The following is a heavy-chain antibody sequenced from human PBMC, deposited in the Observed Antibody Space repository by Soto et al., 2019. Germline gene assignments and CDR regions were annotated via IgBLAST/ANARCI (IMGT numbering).Heavy chain of an antibody. J-gene: IGHJ6*02. Sequence: PXEXLKICCKGSGYXFTSYLIGWVRHMTGKGLELMGIIYPGDSDARYSPSFQCQVTISAYKSISTAYLQWSSLKASETAIYYFARRGTAASYYYYGMDVWGQGTTVTVSS. CDR1: GYXFTSYL. CDR2: IYPGDSDA. V-gene: IGHV5-51*01. CDR3: ARRGTAASYYYYGMDV. D-gene: IGHD6-13*01.